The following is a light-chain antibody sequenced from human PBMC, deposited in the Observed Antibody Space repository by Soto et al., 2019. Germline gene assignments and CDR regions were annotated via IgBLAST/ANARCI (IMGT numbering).Light chain of an antibody. CDR1: SSNIGSNY. J-gene: IGLJ2*01. V-gene: IGLV1-47*01. CDR3: AAWDDSLSGVV. Sequence: QSVLTQPPSASGTPGQRVTISCSGSSSNIGSNYVYWYQQLPGTAPKLLSYRNNQRPSGVPDQFSGSKSGTSASLAISGLLSEDVADYYCAAWDDSLSGVVFGGGTKLTVL. CDR2: RNN.